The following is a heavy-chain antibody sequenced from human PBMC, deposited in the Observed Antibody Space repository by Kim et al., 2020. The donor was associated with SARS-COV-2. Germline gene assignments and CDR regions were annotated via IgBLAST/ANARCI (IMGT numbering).Heavy chain of an antibody. CDR1: GYTFTSYV. CDR2: INTNTGNP. D-gene: IGHD6-13*01. V-gene: IGHV7-4-1*01. J-gene: IGHJ1*01. Sequence: ASVKVSCKASGYTFTSYVMNWVRQAPGQGLEWMGWINTNTGNPTYVQGFTGRFVFSLDTSVSTAYLQIRSLKAEDTAVYYCAREPSSSSSWGYFQHWGQGTLVTVSS. CDR3: AREPSSSSSWGYFQH.